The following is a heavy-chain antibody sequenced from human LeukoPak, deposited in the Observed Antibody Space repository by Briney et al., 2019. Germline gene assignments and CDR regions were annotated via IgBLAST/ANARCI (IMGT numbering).Heavy chain of an antibody. J-gene: IGHJ4*02. CDR3: ARVLSHYDSSGYYYAHLRYFDY. Sequence: SETLSLTCAVYGGSFSGNYWSWIRQPPGKGLEWIGEINHSGSTNYNPSLKSRVTISVDTSKNQFSLKLSSVTAADTAVYYCARVLSHYDSSGYYYAHLRYFDYWGQGTLVTVSS. CDR2: INHSGST. V-gene: IGHV4-34*01. D-gene: IGHD3-22*01. CDR1: GGSFSGNY.